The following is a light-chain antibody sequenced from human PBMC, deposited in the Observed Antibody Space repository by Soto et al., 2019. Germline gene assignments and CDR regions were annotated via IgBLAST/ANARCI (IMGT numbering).Light chain of an antibody. CDR2: AVS. CDR3: SSYTSSSTS. J-gene: IGLJ1*01. CDR1: SSDVGGYDY. Sequence: QSVLTQPASVSGSPGQSITISCAGTSSDVGGYDYVSWYQQHPGKAPRLMIYAVSNRPSEISNRFAGSKSGNTASLTISGLQAEDEADYYCSSYTSSSTSFGTGTKVTV. V-gene: IGLV2-14*03.